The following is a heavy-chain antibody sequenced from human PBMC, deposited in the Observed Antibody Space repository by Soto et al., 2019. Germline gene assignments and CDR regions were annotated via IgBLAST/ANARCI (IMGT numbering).Heavy chain of an antibody. CDR2: ISSSSSYI. D-gene: IGHD5-18*01. Sequence: EVQLLESGGGLVQPGGSLRLSCAASGFTFSSYAMSWVRQAPGKGLEWVSSISSSSSYIYYADSVKGRFTISRDNAKNSLYLQMNSLRAEDTAVYYCARDSAMAYFDYWGQGTLVTVSS. V-gene: IGHV3-21*01. CDR1: GFTFSSYA. J-gene: IGHJ4*02. CDR3: ARDSAMAYFDY.